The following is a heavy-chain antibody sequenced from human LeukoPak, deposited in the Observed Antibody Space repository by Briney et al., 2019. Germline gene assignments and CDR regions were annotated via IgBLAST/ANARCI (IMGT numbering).Heavy chain of an antibody. CDR2: TSGSGGTT. Sequence: GGSLRLSCAAPGFTFSSYAMSWVRQAPGQGLEWVSTTSGSGGTTYYADSVKGRFTISRDNSKNTLYLQMNSLRVEDTAVYYCAEVGEMTTTHYFDYWGQGTLVTVSS. V-gene: IGHV3-23*01. CDR3: AEVGEMTTTHYFDY. CDR1: GFTFSSYA. J-gene: IGHJ4*02. D-gene: IGHD5-24*01.